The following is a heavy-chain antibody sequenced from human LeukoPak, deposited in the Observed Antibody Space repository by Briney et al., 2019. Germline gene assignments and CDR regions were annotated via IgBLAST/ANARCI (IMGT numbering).Heavy chain of an antibody. D-gene: IGHD3-22*01. CDR2: IYYSGST. V-gene: IGHV4-59*12. CDR1: GGSISSYY. CDR3: ARVIYDSSGYYPDY. J-gene: IGHJ4*02. Sequence: SETLSLTCTVSGGSISSYYWSWIRQSPGKGLEWIGYIYYSGSTNYNPSLKSRLTISVDTSKNQFSLMLSSVTAADTAVYYCARVIYDSSGYYPDYWGQGTLVTVSS.